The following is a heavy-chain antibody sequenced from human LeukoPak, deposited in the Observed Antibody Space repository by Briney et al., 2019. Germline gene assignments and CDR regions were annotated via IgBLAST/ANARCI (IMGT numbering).Heavy chain of an antibody. CDR2: IYYSGST. CDR1: GGSISSSSYY. Sequence: SETLSLTCTVSGGSISSSSYYWGWIRQPPGKGLEWIGSIYYSGSTYYNPSLKSRVTISVDTSKNQFSLKLSSVTAADTAVYYCARADYGGPGDYWGQGTLVTVSS. J-gene: IGHJ4*02. D-gene: IGHD4-17*01. CDR3: ARADYGGPGDY. V-gene: IGHV4-39*07.